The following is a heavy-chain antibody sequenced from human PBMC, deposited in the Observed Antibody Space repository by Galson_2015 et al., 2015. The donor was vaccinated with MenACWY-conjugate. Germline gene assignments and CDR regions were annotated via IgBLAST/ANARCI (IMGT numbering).Heavy chain of an antibody. CDR3: ARRLRGDCYCFQH. V-gene: IGHV4-4*02. Sequence: SETLSLTCAISGDSISSNVWWNWVRQPPGEGLEWIGEIYHTGSTNYNPSLKSRVTISVDKSKNQFSLDLSSVTAADTAVYYCARRLRGDCYCFQHWGQGTLVTVSS. CDR2: IYHTGST. D-gene: IGHD2-21*02. CDR1: GDSISSNVW. J-gene: IGHJ1*01.